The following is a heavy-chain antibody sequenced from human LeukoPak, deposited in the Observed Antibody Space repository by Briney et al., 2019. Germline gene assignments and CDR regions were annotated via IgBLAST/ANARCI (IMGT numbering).Heavy chain of an antibody. V-gene: IGHV4-39*01. CDR3: ARVGAIGYCSGGSCTTAQFDY. Sequence: SETLSLTCTVSGGSISSSSYYWGWIRQPPGKGLEWIGSIYYSGSTYYNPSLKSRVTISVDTSKNQFSLKLSSVTAADTAVYYCARVGAIGYCSGGSCTTAQFDYWGQGTLVTVSS. CDR2: IYYSGST. CDR1: GGSISSSSYY. D-gene: IGHD2-15*01. J-gene: IGHJ4*02.